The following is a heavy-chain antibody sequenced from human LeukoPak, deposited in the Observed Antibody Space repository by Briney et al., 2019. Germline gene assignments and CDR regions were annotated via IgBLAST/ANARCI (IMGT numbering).Heavy chain of an antibody. J-gene: IGHJ4*02. CDR3: ARDLEGVVIRGVDY. Sequence: ASVKVSCKASGYTSTSYDINWVRQATGQGLEWMGWMNPNSGNTGYAQKFQGRVTMTRDTSTSIVYMELSSLRSEDTAVYYCARDLEGVVIRGVDYWGQGTLVTVSS. CDR1: GYTSTSYD. V-gene: IGHV1-8*01. CDR2: MNPNSGNT. D-gene: IGHD3-3*01.